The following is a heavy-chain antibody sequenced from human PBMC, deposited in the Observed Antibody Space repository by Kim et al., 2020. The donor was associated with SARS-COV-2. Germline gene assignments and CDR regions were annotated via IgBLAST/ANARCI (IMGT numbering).Heavy chain of an antibody. CDR2: SGRT. Sequence: SGRTDYNPSLKGRVTLSMDTSKNQFSLRLTSVTPADTAMYYCGRGATMIIDWGQGTLVTVSS. V-gene: IGHV4-59*09. D-gene: IGHD3-22*01. J-gene: IGHJ1*01. CDR3: GRGATMIID.